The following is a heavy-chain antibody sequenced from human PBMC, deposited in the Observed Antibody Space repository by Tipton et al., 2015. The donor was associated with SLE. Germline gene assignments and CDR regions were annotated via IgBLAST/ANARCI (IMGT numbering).Heavy chain of an antibody. CDR1: GGSISSSNYY. CDR2: IYYSGTT. D-gene: IGHD3-10*01. J-gene: IGHJ4*02. Sequence: GLVKPSETLSLTCTVSGGSISSSNYYWGWIRQPPGKGLEWIGSIYYSGTTYYNPSLESRVTMSMDTSKNEFSLNLRSVTATDTAVYYCARLSPLWFGEYTEYWGQGTLVTVTS. CDR3: ARLSPLWFGEYTEY. V-gene: IGHV4-39*01.